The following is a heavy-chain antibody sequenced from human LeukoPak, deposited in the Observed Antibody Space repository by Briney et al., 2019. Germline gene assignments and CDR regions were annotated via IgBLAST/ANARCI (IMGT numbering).Heavy chain of an antibody. D-gene: IGHD2-15*01. CDR1: GFTFSDHY. CDR3: AREPLRPAHLIFFDY. V-gene: IGHV3-11*06. Sequence: PGGSLRLSCGASGFTFSDHYMSWVRQAPGKGLEWLSYISSSSSHTNYADSVKGRFTISRDNAKSSLYLQMDSLRAQDTAVYYCAREPLRPAHLIFFDYWGQGALVTVSS. J-gene: IGHJ4*02. CDR2: ISSSSSHT.